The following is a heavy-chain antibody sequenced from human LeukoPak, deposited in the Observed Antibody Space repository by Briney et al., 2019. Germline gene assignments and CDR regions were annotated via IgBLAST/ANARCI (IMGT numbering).Heavy chain of an antibody. V-gene: IGHV3-21*01. CDR3: ARARDNYDISSFSALDY. D-gene: IGHD3-22*01. Sequence: PGGSLRLSCAASGFIFTDYSFNWVRQAPGKGLEWVSSISISSNYMYYADSVKGRFTISRDNAKNSLYLLLNSLRAEDTAVYYCARARDNYDISSFSALDYWGQGTLVTVSS. CDR2: ISISSNYM. J-gene: IGHJ4*02. CDR1: GFIFTDYS.